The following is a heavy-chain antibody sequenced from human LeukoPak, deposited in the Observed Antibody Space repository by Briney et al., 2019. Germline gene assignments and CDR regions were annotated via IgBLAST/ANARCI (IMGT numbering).Heavy chain of an antibody. CDR2: INPNSGGT. CDR1: GYTFTGYY. Sequence: ASVKVSCKASGYTFTGYYMHWVRQAPGQGLEWMEWINPNSGGTNYAQKFQGRVTMTRDTSIGTAYMELSRLRSDDTAVYYCARDEGRRRGYQLQIEDEDWFDPWGQGTLVTVSS. J-gene: IGHJ5*02. D-gene: IGHD2-2*01. V-gene: IGHV1-2*02. CDR3: ARDEGRRRGYQLQIEDEDWFDP.